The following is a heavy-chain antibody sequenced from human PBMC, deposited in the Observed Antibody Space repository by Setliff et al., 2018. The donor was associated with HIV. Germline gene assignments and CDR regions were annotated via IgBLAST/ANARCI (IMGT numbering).Heavy chain of an antibody. J-gene: IGHJ4*02. V-gene: IGHV3-7*05. D-gene: IGHD1-26*01. CDR3: ARETRPELTRSGFDY. CDR1: GFTFSSYW. CDR2: IKQDGSEK. Sequence: HPGGSLRLSCAASGFTFSSYWMSWVRQAPGKALEWGANIKQDGSEKYYVDSVKGRFTISRDNAKNSLYLQMNSLRAEDTAGYYCARETRPELTRSGFDYWGQGTLVTVSS.